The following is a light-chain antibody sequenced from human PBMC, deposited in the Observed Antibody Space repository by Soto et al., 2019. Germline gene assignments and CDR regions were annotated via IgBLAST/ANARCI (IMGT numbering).Light chain of an antibody. CDR1: SSDVGSYNL. J-gene: IGLJ3*02. CDR3: CSYAGSRTFRV. V-gene: IGLV2-23*03. CDR2: EGT. Sequence: QSALTQPASVSGSPGQSITISCTRTSSDVGSYNLVSWYQQHPGKAPKLMIYEGTKRPSGVSNRFSGSKSGNTASLTISGLQAEDEADYYCCSYAGSRTFRVFGGGTKLTVL.